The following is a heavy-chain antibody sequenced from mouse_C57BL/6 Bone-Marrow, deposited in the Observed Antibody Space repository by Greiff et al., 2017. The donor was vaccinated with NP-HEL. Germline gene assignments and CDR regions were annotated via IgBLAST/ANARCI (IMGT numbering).Heavy chain of an antibody. D-gene: IGHD1-1*01. J-gene: IGHJ3*01. CDR2: ISYDGSN. V-gene: IGHV3-6*01. CDR1: GYSITSGYY. Sequence: EVKLMESGPGLVKPSQSLSLTCSVTGYSITSGYYWNWIRQFPGNKLEWMGYISYDGSNNYNPSLKNRISITRDTSKNQFFLKLNSVTTEDTATYYCAREGDYGSSYSAWFAYWGQGTLVTVSA. CDR3: AREGDYGSSYSAWFAY.